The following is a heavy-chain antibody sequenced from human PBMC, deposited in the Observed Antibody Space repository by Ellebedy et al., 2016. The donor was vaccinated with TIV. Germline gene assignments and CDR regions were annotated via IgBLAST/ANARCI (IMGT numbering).Heavy chain of an antibody. D-gene: IGHD2-15*01. J-gene: IGHJ3*02. CDR1: GFTFSNYW. CDR3: ARVKAYSAFDI. CDR2: LSYDGSNY. Sequence: GESLKISCAASGFTFSNYWMSWVRQAPGKGLEWVAVLSYDGSNYYYADSVKGRFTISRHKSKDTLYLQMNSLRADDTAVYYCARVKAYSAFDIWGQGTRVTVSS. V-gene: IGHV3-30-3*01.